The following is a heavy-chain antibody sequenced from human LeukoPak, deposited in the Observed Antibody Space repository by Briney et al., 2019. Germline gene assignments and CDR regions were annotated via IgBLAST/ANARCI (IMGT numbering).Heavy chain of an antibody. Sequence: SETLSLTCAVYGGSFSGYYWSWIRQPPGKGLEWIGEINQSGGINYNLSLKSRVTISEDTSKKQFSLKLSSVTAADTAVYYCASSNGIVVAPVHWGQGTLVTVSS. CDR3: ASSNGIVVAPVH. CDR1: GGSFSGYY. CDR2: INQSGGI. J-gene: IGHJ4*02. D-gene: IGHD3-22*01. V-gene: IGHV4-34*01.